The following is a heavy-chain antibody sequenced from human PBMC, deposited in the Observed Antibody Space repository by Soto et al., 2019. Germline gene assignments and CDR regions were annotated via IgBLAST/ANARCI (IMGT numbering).Heavy chain of an antibody. V-gene: IGHV4-39*01. Sequence: QLQLQELCPGLVKPSETLSLTCSVSGGSITSSFYYWGWLRQPPGQVLEWSGSVLYSVNTYHHPSSRSLVSKELETTKNPFSLALSPVTAAATDGWYCARHYGAFDPWGQGTLATVYS. D-gene: IGHD4-17*01. CDR3: ARHYGAFDP. J-gene: IGHJ5*02. CDR2: VLYSVNT. CDR1: GGSITSSFYY.